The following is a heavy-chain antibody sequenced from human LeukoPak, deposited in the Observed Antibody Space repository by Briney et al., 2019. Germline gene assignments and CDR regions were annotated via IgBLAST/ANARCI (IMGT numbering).Heavy chain of an antibody. D-gene: IGHD3-22*01. CDR3: ARARKETMMDLFSRRTKYYFDY. V-gene: IGHV4-61*01. CDR1: GGSVSSGSYY. Sequence: SETLSLTCTVSGGSVSSGSYYWSWIRQPPGKGLEWIGYIYYSGSTNYNPSLKSRVTISVDTSKNQFSLKLSSVTAADTAVYYCARARKETMMDLFSRRTKYYFDYWGQGTLVTVSS. CDR2: IYYSGST. J-gene: IGHJ4*02.